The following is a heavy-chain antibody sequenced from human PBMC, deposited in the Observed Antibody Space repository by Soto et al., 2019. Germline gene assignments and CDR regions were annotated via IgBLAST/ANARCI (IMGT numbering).Heavy chain of an antibody. V-gene: IGHV4-39*01. CDR2: IYYSGST. D-gene: IGHD3-16*02. J-gene: IGHJ6*02. CDR3: ARGEYDYVWGSYRLPYYYYGMDV. Sequence: PLETLSLTCTVSGGSISSSSYYWGWIRQPPGKGLEWIGSIYYSGSTYYNPSLKSRVTISVDTSKNQFSLKLSSVTAADTAVYYCARGEYDYVWGSYRLPYYYYGMDVWGQGTTVTVSS. CDR1: GGSISSSSYY.